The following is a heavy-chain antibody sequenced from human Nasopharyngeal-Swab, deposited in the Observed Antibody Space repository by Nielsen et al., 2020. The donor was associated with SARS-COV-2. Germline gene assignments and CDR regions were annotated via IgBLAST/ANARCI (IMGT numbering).Heavy chain of an antibody. CDR3: ARGEMATIPNFDY. V-gene: IGHV4-59*01. J-gene: IGHJ4*02. CDR2: IYYSGVT. D-gene: IGHD5-24*01. Sequence: RKAPGKGLEWIGYIYYSGVTNYNPSLKSRVTISVDTSKNQFSLKLSSVTAADTAVYYCARGEMATIPNFDYWGQGTLVTVSS.